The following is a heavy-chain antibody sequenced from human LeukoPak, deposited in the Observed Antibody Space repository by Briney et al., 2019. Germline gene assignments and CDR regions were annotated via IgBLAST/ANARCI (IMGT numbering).Heavy chain of an antibody. J-gene: IGHJ4*02. Sequence: NPSETLSLTCAVYGGSFSGYYWSWIRRPPGKGLEWIGEINHSGSTNYNPSLKSRVTISVDTSKNQFSLKLSSVTAADTAVYYCARSRYYYDSSGYLNGPFDYWGQGTLVTVSS. D-gene: IGHD3-22*01. CDR2: INHSGST. CDR1: GGSFSGYY. V-gene: IGHV4-34*01. CDR3: ARSRYYYDSSGYLNGPFDY.